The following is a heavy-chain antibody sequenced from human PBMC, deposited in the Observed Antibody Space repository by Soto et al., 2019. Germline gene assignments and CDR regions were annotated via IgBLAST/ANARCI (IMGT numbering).Heavy chain of an antibody. Sequence: QVQLVQSGAEVKKPGASVKVSCKASGYTFTSYGFSWVRQAPGQGLEWMGWINAYTGNTNYAQKFQGRVTMTTDTSTSTAHMALCSLISDDTAVYYCATSWVTAKGGMDLWGQGTTVTVSS. V-gene: IGHV1-18*04. CDR3: ATSWVTAKGGMDL. CDR2: INAYTGNT. D-gene: IGHD3-16*01. J-gene: IGHJ6*02. CDR1: GYTFTSYG.